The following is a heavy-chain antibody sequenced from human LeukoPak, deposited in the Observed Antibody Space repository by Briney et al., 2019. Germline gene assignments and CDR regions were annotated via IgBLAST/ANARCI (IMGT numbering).Heavy chain of an antibody. V-gene: IGHV1-2*02. Sequence: GASVKVSCKASGYTFTGYYMHWVRQAPGQGLEWMGWINPNSGGTNYAQKFQGRVTMTRHTSISTAYMELSRLRSDDTAVYYCARDLRDTYYYDSSGLYSGYWGQGTLVTVSS. CDR1: GYTFTGYY. CDR3: ARDLRDTYYYDSSGLYSGY. J-gene: IGHJ4*02. D-gene: IGHD3-22*01. CDR2: INPNSGGT.